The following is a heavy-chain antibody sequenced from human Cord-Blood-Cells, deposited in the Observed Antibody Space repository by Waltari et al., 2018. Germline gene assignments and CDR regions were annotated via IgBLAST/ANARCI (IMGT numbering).Heavy chain of an antibody. V-gene: IGHV3-30*04. CDR3: ARAHYYDSSGYAFDI. Sequence: QVQLVESGGGVVQPGRSLRLSCAASGFTFSSYAMHWVCQAPGKGREWVAVISYDGSNKYYADAVNGRFTISRDNSKNTLYLQMNSLRAEDTAVYYCARAHYYDSSGYAFDIWGQGTMVTVSS. CDR2: ISYDGSNK. J-gene: IGHJ3*02. CDR1: GFTFSSYA. D-gene: IGHD3-22*01.